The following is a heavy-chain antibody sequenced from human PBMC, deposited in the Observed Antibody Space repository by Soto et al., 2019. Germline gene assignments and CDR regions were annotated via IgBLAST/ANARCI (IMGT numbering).Heavy chain of an antibody. D-gene: IGHD3-9*01. CDR3: ASLRYFDTLDV. CDR1: GCSITTGGYY. CDR2: FYYSGST. V-gene: IGHV4-31*03. J-gene: IGHJ6*02. Sequence: SETLSLTCTVSGCSITTGGYYWNWIRQHPGKGLEWIGYFYYSGSTYYNPSLKSRVTISVNTSKNQFSLKLSSVTAADTAVYYCASLRYFDTLDVWGQGTTVT.